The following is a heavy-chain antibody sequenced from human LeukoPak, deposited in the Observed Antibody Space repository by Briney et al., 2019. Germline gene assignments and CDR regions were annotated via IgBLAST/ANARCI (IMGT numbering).Heavy chain of an antibody. Sequence: GRSLRLSCAASRFTFNSYGMHWVRQAPGKGLEWVAIISYDGSNKYHADSVKGRFTISRDNSKNTLYLQMNSLRAEDTAVYYCAKDLGYRYDSSGYPDYWGQGTLVTVSS. J-gene: IGHJ4*02. CDR2: ISYDGSNK. CDR3: AKDLGYRYDSSGYPDY. CDR1: RFTFNSYG. D-gene: IGHD3-22*01. V-gene: IGHV3-30*18.